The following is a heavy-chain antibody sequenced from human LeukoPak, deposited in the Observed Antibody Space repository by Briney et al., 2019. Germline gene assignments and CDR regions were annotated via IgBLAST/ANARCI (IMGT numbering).Heavy chain of an antibody. CDR3: ARDRYSSSWEKIFDY. D-gene: IGHD6-13*01. J-gene: IGHJ4*02. V-gene: IGHV3-11*01. CDR2: ISSSGSTI. CDR1: GFTFSDYY. Sequence: GSLRLSCAASGFTFSDYYMSWIRQAPGKGLEWVSYISSSGSTIYYADSVKGRFTISRDNAKNSLYQQMNSLRAEDTAVYYCARDRYSSSWEKIFDYWGQGTLVTVSS.